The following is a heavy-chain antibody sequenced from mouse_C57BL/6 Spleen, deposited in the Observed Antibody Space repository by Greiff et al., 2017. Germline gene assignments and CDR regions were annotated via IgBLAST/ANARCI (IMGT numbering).Heavy chain of an antibody. CDR3: ARARGDYDEFAY. CDR2: ISSGGSYT. D-gene: IGHD2-4*01. J-gene: IGHJ3*01. Sequence: EVQLVESGGDLVKPGGSLKLSCAASGFTFSSYGMSWVRQTPDKRLEWVATISSGGSYTYYPDSVKGRFTISRDNAKNTLYLQMSSLKSEDTAMYYCARARGDYDEFAYWGQGTLVTVST. V-gene: IGHV5-6*01. CDR1: GFTFSSYG.